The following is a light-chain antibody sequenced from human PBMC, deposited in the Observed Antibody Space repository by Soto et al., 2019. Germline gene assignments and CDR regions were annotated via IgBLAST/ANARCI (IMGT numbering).Light chain of an antibody. CDR2: DAS. CDR3: QQYYNVPLT. V-gene: IGKV1-33*01. CDR1: QDISHY. J-gene: IGKJ3*01. Sequence: DIQMTQSPSSLSASGGDRVTITCQASQDISHYLNWYQQKPGKAPKLLIYDASDLETGVPSRFSGSGSGTDFTFTISSLQPEDIATYYCQQYYNVPLTFGPGTKVDI.